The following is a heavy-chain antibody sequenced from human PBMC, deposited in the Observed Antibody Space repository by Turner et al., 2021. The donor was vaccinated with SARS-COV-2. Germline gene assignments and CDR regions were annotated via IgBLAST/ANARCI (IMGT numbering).Heavy chain of an antibody. CDR1: GYTLPELS. J-gene: IGHJ5*02. CDR3: TTSPRGEEATRWFDP. D-gene: IGHD5-12*01. CDR2: IDRENGKT. V-gene: IGHV1-24*01. Sequence: QVQLVQSGAEVKKPGASVKVSCKVSGYTLPELSMHWVRQAPGKGIEWMGGIDRENGKTIYAETFQGRVTMAKDTSTDSAYMELSRLRSEDTDVYYCTTSPRGEEATRWFDPWGQGTLVTVSS.